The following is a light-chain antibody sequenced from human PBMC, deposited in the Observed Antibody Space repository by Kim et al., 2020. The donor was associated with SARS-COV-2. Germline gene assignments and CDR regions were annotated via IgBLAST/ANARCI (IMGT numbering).Light chain of an antibody. CDR1: NNNVGNQG. Sequence: RQTATLTCTGNNNNVGNQGAAWLQQHQGHPPKLLSYRNNNRPSGISERFSASRSGDTASLTITGLQPEDETDYYCPAWDSSLSAWVFGGGTQLTVL. CDR3: PAWDSSLSAWV. J-gene: IGLJ3*02. V-gene: IGLV10-54*04. CDR2: RNN.